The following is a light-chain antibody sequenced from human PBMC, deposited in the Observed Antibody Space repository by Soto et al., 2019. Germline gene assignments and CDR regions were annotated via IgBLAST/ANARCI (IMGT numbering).Light chain of an antibody. CDR2: DVS. J-gene: IGLJ1*01. CDR1: SSDVGGYNY. CDR3: SSCTSSSTLVV. Sequence: QSALTQPASVSGSPGQSITISCTGTSSDVGGYNYVSWYQHHPGKAPKLLIYDVSNRPSGVSNRFSGSKSGSTASLTISGLQAEDEADFYCSSCTSSSTLVVFGTGTKATVL. V-gene: IGLV2-14*03.